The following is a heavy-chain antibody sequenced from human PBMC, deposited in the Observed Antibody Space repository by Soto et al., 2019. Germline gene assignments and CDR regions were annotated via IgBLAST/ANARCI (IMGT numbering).Heavy chain of an antibody. D-gene: IGHD6-19*01. J-gene: IGHJ4*02. CDR1: GFTFSIYE. Sequence: EVQLVESGGGLVQPGGSLRLSCEGSGFTFSIYEMNWVRQAPGEGLEWVSYISSSATSISYADSVKGLFTISRDNAKNSLYLQMNSLRAEETAVYYCARDRGAYSSGWYRYDYWGQGTLVTVSS. V-gene: IGHV3-48*03. CDR2: ISSSATSI. CDR3: ARDRGAYSSGWYRYDY.